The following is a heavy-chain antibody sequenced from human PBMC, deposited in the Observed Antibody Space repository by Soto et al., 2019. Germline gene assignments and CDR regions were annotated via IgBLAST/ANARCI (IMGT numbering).Heavy chain of an antibody. Sequence: QVQLVESGGGVVQPGRSLRLSCAASGFTFSSYAMHWVRQAPGKGLEWVAGISYDGSNKYYADSVKGRFTISRDNSKHTLYLQMNSLRAEDTAVYYCARFWGGGSGYYYAWGYWGQGTLVTVSS. CDR2: ISYDGSNK. J-gene: IGHJ4*02. CDR1: GFTFSSYA. V-gene: IGHV3-30-3*01. CDR3: ARFWGGGSGYYYAWGY. D-gene: IGHD3-22*01.